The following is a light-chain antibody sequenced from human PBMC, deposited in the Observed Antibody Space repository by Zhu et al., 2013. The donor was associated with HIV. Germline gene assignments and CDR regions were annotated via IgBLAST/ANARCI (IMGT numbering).Light chain of an antibody. Sequence: EIVLTQSPGTLSLSPGERATLSCRASQSVSRNHLAWYQQKPGQAPRLLIHGVSTRATGIPDRFSGSGSGTDFTLTISSLEPEDFAVYYCQQRSNWPLTFGGGTKVEIK. CDR1: QSVSRNH. V-gene: IGKV3D-20*02. CDR3: QQRSNWPLT. CDR2: GVS. J-gene: IGKJ4*01.